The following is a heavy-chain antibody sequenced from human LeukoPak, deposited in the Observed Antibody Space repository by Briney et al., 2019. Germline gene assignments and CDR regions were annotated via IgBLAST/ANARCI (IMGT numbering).Heavy chain of an antibody. V-gene: IGHV3-23*01. CDR3: ARRVGGTPDY. J-gene: IGHJ4*02. CDR1: GFTFSNHA. D-gene: IGHD1-26*01. CDR2: IGGDGRGT. Sequence: GGSLRLSCTASGFTFSNHAMTWVRQAPGKGLEWVSAIGGDGRGTDYADSVRGRFTISRDNSKNTLYLEMNSLRADDTARYYCARRVGGTPDYWGPGTLVTVSS.